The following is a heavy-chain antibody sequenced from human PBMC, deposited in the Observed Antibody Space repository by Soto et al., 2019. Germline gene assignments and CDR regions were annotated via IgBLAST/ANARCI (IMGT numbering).Heavy chain of an antibody. V-gene: IGHV1-69*13. CDR1: GGTFSSYA. CDR3: ASVTPPGIAVAGTLDY. Sequence: ASVRVSCKASGGTFSSYAISWVRQAPGQGLEWMGGIIPIFGTANYAQKFQGRVTITADESTSTAYMELSSLRSEDTAVYYCASVTPPGIAVAGTLDYWGQGTLVTVSS. J-gene: IGHJ4*02. D-gene: IGHD6-19*01. CDR2: IIPIFGTA.